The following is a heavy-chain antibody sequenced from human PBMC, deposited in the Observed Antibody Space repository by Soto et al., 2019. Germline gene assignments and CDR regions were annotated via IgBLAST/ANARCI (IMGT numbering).Heavy chain of an antibody. D-gene: IGHD4-17*01. CDR3: AKVRSYGDLAEYYYYMDV. CDR1: GFTFSSYA. Sequence: GGSLRLSCAASGFTFSSYAMSWVRQAPGKGLEWVSAISGSGGSTYYADSVKGRFTISRDNSKNTLYLQMNSLRAEDTAVYYCAKVRSYGDLAEYYYYMDVWGKGTTVTVSS. J-gene: IGHJ6*03. CDR2: ISGSGGST. V-gene: IGHV3-23*01.